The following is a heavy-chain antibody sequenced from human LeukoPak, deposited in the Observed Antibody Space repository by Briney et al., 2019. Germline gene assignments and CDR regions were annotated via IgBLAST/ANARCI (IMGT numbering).Heavy chain of an antibody. CDR2: IYYSGST. Sequence: SETLSLTCAVYGGSFSGYYWSWIRQPPGKGLEWIGYIYYSGSTYYNPSLKSRVTISVDTSKNQFSLKLSSVTAADTAVYYCARIHYDFWSGYYSWFDPWGQGTLVTVSS. CDR1: GGSFSGYY. J-gene: IGHJ5*02. CDR3: ARIHYDFWSGYYSWFDP. V-gene: IGHV4-30-4*08. D-gene: IGHD3-3*01.